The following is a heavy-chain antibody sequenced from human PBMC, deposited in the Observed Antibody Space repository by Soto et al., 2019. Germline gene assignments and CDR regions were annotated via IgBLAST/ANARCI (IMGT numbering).Heavy chain of an antibody. CDR3: ARAAATDYYYYGMDV. V-gene: IGHV4-4*01. Sequence: SETLSLTCAVSGGSISSSNWWSWVRQPPGKGLEWIGEIYHSGSTNYNPSLKSRVTISVDKSKNQFSLKLSSVTAADTAVYCCARAAATDYYYYGMDVWGQGTTVTVSS. D-gene: IGHD1-1*01. J-gene: IGHJ6*02. CDR2: IYHSGST. CDR1: GGSISSSNW.